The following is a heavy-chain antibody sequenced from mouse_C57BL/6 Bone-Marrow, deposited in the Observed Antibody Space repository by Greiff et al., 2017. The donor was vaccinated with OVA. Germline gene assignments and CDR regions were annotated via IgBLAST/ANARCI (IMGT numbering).Heavy chain of an antibody. D-gene: IGHD1-1*01. V-gene: IGHV2-2*01. J-gene: IGHJ4*01. Sequence: VQLQQSGPGLVQPSQSLSITCTVSGFSLTSYGVHWVRQSPGKGLEWLGVIWSGGSTDYNAAFISRLSISKDNSKSQVFFKMNSLQADDTAIYYCARIPYYYGSGYAMDYWGQGTSDTVSS. CDR1: GFSLTSYG. CDR3: ARIPYYYGSGYAMDY. CDR2: IWSGGST.